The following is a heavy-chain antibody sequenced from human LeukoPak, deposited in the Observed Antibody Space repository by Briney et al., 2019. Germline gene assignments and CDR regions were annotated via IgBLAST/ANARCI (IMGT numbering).Heavy chain of an antibody. J-gene: IGHJ5*02. CDR1: GFTFSSYA. D-gene: IGHD6-13*01. V-gene: IGHV3-23*01. CDR3: AKDWVASSWFNWFDP. CDR2: ISGSGGST. Sequence: GSLRHSCAASGFTFSSYAMSWVRQAPGKGLEWVSAISGSGGSTYYADSVKGRFTISRDNSKNTLYLQMNSLRAEDTAVYYCAKDWVASSWFNWFDPWGQGTLVTVSS.